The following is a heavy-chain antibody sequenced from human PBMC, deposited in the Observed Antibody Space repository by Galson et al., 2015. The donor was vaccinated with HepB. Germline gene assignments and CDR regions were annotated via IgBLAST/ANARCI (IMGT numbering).Heavy chain of an antibody. CDR2: IKSKTDGGTT. V-gene: IGHV3-15*01. CDR1: GFTFSNAW. J-gene: IGHJ4*02. Sequence: SLRLSCAASGFTFSNAWMSWVRQAPGKGLEWVGRIKSKTDGGTTDYATPVKGRSTISRDDSKNTLYLQMNSLKTEDTAVYYCIVLRFLEWFIFDYWGQGTLVTVSS. CDR3: IVLRFLEWFIFDY. D-gene: IGHD3-3*01.